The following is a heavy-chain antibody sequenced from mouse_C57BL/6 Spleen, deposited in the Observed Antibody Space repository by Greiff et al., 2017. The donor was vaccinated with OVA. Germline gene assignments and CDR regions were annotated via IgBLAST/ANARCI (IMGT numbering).Heavy chain of an antibody. J-gene: IGHJ1*03. CDR3: ARGSGYYGSSSWYFDA. V-gene: IGHV1-64*01. D-gene: IGHD1-1*01. CDR1: GYTFTSYW. CDR2: IHPNSGST. Sequence: QVQLKQPGAELVKPGASVKLSCKASGYTFTSYWMHWVKQRPGQGLEWIGMIHPNSGSTNYNEKFKSKATLTVDKSSSTAYMQLSSLTSEDSAVYYCARGSGYYGSSSWYFDAWGTGTTVTVSS.